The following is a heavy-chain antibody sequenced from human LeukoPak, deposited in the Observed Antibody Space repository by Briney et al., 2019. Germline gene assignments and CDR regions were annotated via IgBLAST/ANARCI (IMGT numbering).Heavy chain of an antibody. CDR2: IYSGGNT. J-gene: IGHJ4*02. CDR1: GFTVNNY. D-gene: IGHD1-26*01. Sequence: GGSLRLSCAASGFTVNNYMSWVRQAPGKGLECVSVIYSGGNTYYADSVKGRFTISRDNSKSTLFLQMNSLRADDTAVYYCARGAGGTYPFDYWGQGTLVTVSS. V-gene: IGHV3-66*01. CDR3: ARGAGGTYPFDY.